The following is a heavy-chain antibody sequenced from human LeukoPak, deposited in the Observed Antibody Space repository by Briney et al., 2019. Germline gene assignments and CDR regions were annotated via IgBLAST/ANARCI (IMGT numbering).Heavy chain of an antibody. CDR1: GYTSTSYY. CDR3: ARDRDTAMVSNGMDV. CDR2: INPSGGCI. D-gene: IGHD5-18*01. J-gene: IGHJ6*02. V-gene: IGHV1-46*01. Sequence: GASVKVSCKASGYTSTSYYMHWVRQAPGQGLEWMGIINPSGGCIIYAQKFQGGVTMTRDTSTSKVYMELSSLRSEDTAVYYCARDRDTAMVSNGMDVWGQGTTVTVSS.